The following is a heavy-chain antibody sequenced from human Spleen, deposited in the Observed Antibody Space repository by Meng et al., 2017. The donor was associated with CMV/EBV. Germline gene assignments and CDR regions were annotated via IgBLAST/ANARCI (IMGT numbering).Heavy chain of an antibody. D-gene: IGHD2-2*02. CDR1: TFHTYA. V-gene: IGHV1-69*06. Sequence: TFHTYALSWVRQAPGQGLEWMGGIIPILETAKYPQKFQGRVTVTADRSTSTVYMELSSLRSDDTAVYHCAGYCNSPSCYTVGFDTWGQGTLVTVSS. J-gene: IGHJ5*02. CDR2: IIPILETA. CDR3: AGYCNSPSCYTVGFDT.